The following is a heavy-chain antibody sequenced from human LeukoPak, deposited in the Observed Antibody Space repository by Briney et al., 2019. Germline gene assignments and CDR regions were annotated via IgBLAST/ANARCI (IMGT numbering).Heavy chain of an antibody. Sequence: SQTLSLTCTVSGGSISSGRYYWSWIRPPAGEGLEWIGRIYVSGSTSSNPSLKSRVTISVAPSKNQFSLKLRSVTAADTAVYYCARDPIVVIPAATGYFQHWGQGTLVTVSS. CDR3: ARDPIVVIPAATGYFQH. V-gene: IGHV4-61*02. D-gene: IGHD2-2*01. CDR1: GGSISSGRYY. CDR2: IYVSGST. J-gene: IGHJ1*01.